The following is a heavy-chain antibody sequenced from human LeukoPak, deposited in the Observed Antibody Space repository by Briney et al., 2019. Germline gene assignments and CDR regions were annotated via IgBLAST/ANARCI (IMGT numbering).Heavy chain of an antibody. Sequence: GASVRVSCKASGYTFIGYDINWVRRATGQGLEWMGWMNPNTGNTVYAQKFRGTVTMTTNTSISTASMEVSRLTAEDTALYYCAXGAXXXYCXGGSCPYFDYWGQGTLVSVSS. J-gene: IGHJ4*02. CDR2: MNPNTGNT. CDR1: GYTFIGYD. V-gene: IGHV1-8*01. D-gene: IGHD2-15*01. CDR3: AXGAXXXYCXGGSCPYFDY.